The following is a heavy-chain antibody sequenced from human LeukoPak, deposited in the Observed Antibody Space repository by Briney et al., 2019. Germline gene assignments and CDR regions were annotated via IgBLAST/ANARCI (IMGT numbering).Heavy chain of an antibody. CDR3: ARDLSLITFGGVIVYYFDY. D-gene: IGHD3-16*02. J-gene: IGHJ4*02. CDR2: IYTSGST. Sequence: SETLSLTCTVSGGSISSYYWSWIRQPAGNGLEWIGRIYTSGSTNYNPSLKSRVTMSVNTSKNQLSLKLSSVTAADTAVYYCARDLSLITFGGVIVYYFDYWGQGTLVTVSS. CDR1: GGSISSYY. V-gene: IGHV4-4*07.